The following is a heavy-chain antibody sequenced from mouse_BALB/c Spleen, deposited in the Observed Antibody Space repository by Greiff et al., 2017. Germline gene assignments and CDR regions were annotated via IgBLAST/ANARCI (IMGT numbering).Heavy chain of an antibody. CDR1: GFNIKDTY. Sequence: EVQLQQSGAELVKPGASVKLSCTASGFNIKDTYMHWVKQRPEQGLEWIGRIDPANGNTKYDPKFQGKATITADTSSNTAYLQLSSLTSEDTAVYYCARSYDGYDWFAYWGQGTLVTVSA. CDR3: ARSYDGYDWFAY. J-gene: IGHJ3*01. CDR2: IDPANGNT. V-gene: IGHV14-3*02. D-gene: IGHD2-9*01.